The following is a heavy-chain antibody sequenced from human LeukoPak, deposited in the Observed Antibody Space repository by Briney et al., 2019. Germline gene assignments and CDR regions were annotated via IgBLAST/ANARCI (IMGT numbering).Heavy chain of an antibody. CDR2: IKQDGGEK. CDR3: ARDVGYDSSGSYPYYFDY. Sequence: GGSLRLSCAASRFSFSSYWMSWVRQAPGKGLEWVANIKQDGGEKHYVDSVQGRFTIYRDNAKNSLYLQMNSLRAEDTAVYYCARDVGYDSSGSYPYYFDYWGLGTLVTVSS. D-gene: IGHD3-22*01. J-gene: IGHJ4*02. CDR1: RFSFSSYW. V-gene: IGHV3-7*05.